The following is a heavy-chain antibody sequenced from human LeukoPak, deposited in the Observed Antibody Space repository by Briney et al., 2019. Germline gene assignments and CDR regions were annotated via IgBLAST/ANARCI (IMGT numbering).Heavy chain of an antibody. Sequence: PGGSLGLSCAASGFTFSSYAMSWVRQAPGKGLEWVSAISGSGGSTYYADSVKGRFTISRDNSKNTLYLQMNSLRAEDTAVYYCAEANTAMVIYYYYGMDVWGQGTTVTVSS. J-gene: IGHJ6*02. D-gene: IGHD5-18*01. CDR2: ISGSGGST. CDR1: GFTFSSYA. V-gene: IGHV3-23*01. CDR3: AEANTAMVIYYYYGMDV.